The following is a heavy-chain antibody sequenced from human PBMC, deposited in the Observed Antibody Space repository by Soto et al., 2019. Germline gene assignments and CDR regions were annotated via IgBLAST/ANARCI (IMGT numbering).Heavy chain of an antibody. Sequence: PSETLSLTCTVSGGSISSGGYYWSWIRQHPGKGLEWIGYIYYSGSTYYNPSLKSRVTISVDTSKNQFSLKLSSVTAADTAVYYCARGGVGWNLYGYYYYGMDVWGQGXTVTVYS. CDR3: ARGGVGWNLYGYYYYGMDV. J-gene: IGHJ6*02. V-gene: IGHV4-31*03. D-gene: IGHD1-1*01. CDR2: IYYSGST. CDR1: GGSISSGGYY.